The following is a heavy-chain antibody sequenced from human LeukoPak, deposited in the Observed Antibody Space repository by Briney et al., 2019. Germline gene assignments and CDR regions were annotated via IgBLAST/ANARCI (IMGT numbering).Heavy chain of an antibody. Sequence: GRSLRLARAASGFTFSSYGMHWVRQAPGKGLEWVAVISYDGSNKYYADSVKGRFTNSRDNSKNTLYLQMNSLRAEDTAVYYCAVYCSSTSCPQILWGQGTLVTVSS. CDR2: ISYDGSNK. V-gene: IGHV3-30*03. CDR3: AVYCSSTSCPQIL. D-gene: IGHD2-2*01. CDR1: GFTFSSYG. J-gene: IGHJ4*02.